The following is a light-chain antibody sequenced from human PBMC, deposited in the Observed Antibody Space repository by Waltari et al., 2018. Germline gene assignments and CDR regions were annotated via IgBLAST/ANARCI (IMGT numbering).Light chain of an antibody. J-gene: IGKJ4*01. CDR3: QQYYSAPLT. CDR1: QTVLYRSNNKNY. Sequence: DILITQSPAYLAASMGDRATINCKSSQTVLYRSNNKNYLVWYQQKPGQPPKLLIHWAGIRESGVPDRFSGSGSGTDFSLTISSLQAEDVAVYYCQQYYSAPLTFGGGTKVDIK. V-gene: IGKV4-1*01. CDR2: WAG.